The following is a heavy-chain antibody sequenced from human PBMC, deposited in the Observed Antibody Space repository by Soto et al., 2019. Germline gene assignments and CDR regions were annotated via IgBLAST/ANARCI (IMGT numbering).Heavy chain of an antibody. J-gene: IGHJ4*02. CDR2: INQDGSEK. Sequence: EVQLVESGGDLVQPGGSLRLSCAASGFTFSSQWMSWVRQAPGKGLEWVANINQDGSEKNYVDSVKGRFTVSRDNAENSLYLQMNSLRVEDTAVYYCARAADWVQGTLVTVSS. CDR3: ARAAD. CDR1: GFTFSSQW. V-gene: IGHV3-7*04.